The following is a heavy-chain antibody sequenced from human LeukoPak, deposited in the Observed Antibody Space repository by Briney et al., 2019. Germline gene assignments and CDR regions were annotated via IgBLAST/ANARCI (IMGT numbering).Heavy chain of an antibody. CDR1: GFTFSSYG. D-gene: IGHD3-22*01. J-gene: IGHJ4*02. CDR2: ISYDGSNK. V-gene: IGHV3-30*18. CDR3: AKVNSGYYYDSSGYYFDY. Sequence: GGSLRLSCAASGFTFSSYGMHWVRQAPGKGLEWVAVISYDGSNKYYADSVKGRFTISRDNSKNTLYLQMNSLRAEDTAVYYCAKVNSGYYYDSSGYYFDYWGQGTLVTVSS.